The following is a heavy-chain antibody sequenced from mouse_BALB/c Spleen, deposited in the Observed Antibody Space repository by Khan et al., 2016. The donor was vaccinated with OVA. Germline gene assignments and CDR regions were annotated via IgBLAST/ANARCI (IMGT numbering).Heavy chain of an antibody. V-gene: IGHV1-7*01. Sequence: QVQLQQSGAELAKPGASVKMSCKASGYTFINYWILWVKKRPGQGLEWIGYSNPSTGYTEYNQNFKDKATLTADKSSSTAYMQLSSLTSEDSAVYYCARGGLRWDFDYWGQGTTLTVSS. J-gene: IGHJ2*01. D-gene: IGHD1-1*01. CDR2: SNPSTGYT. CDR1: GYTFINYW. CDR3: ARGGLRWDFDY.